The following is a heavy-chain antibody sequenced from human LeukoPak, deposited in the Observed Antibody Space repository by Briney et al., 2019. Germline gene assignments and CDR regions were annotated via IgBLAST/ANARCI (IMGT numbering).Heavy chain of an antibody. V-gene: IGHV4-59*08. CDR1: GDSLSSHY. J-gene: IGHJ5*02. CDR2: IYGSGST. D-gene: IGHD6-19*01. Sequence: SETLSLTCTAPGDSLSSHYWSWIRQPPGKGLEWIGYIYGSGSTHYDPSLRSRVAISEDTSKNQFSLKLTSVTAADTAVYYCARNVGWYTHDTWGQGTLVTVSS. CDR3: ARNVGWYTHDT.